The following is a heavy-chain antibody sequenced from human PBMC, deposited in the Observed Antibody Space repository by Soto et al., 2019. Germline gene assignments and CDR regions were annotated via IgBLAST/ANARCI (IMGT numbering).Heavy chain of an antibody. J-gene: IGHJ4*02. Sequence: QVQLQESGPGLVKPSETLSLTCTVSGGSVSSGSYYWSWIRQPPGKGLEWIGYIYYSGSTNYNPSLQSRVTISVDTSKDQFSLKLSSVTAADTAVYYCAREAAGTYYWGQGTLVTVSS. CDR1: GGSVSSGSYY. V-gene: IGHV4-61*01. CDR3: AREAAGTYY. D-gene: IGHD6-13*01. CDR2: IYYSGST.